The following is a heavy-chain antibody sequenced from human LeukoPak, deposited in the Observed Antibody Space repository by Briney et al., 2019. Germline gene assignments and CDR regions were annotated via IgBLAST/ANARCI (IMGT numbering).Heavy chain of an antibody. Sequence: ASVKVSCKASGYTFTSYDINWVRQATGQGLEWMGWMNPNSGNTGYAQKFQGRVTMTRNTSISTAYTELSSLRSEDTAVYYCARSKPDRFWSGYYIDYWGQGTLVTVSS. D-gene: IGHD3-3*01. V-gene: IGHV1-8*01. J-gene: IGHJ4*02. CDR1: GYTFTSYD. CDR2: MNPNSGNT. CDR3: ARSKPDRFWSGYYIDY.